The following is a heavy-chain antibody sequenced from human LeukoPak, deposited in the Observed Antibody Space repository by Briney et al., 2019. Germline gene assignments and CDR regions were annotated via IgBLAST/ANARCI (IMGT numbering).Heavy chain of an antibody. CDR2: IYSSGST. CDR1: GGSISRYY. J-gene: IGHJ4*02. Sequence: SETLSLTCTVSGGSISRYYWSWIRQPAGKGLEWIGRIYSSGSTSYNPSLKSRVTMSVDTSKNQFSLKLSSVTAADTAVYYCARDSWELANAGGYFDYWGQGTLVTVSS. V-gene: IGHV4-4*07. CDR3: ARDSWELANAGGYFDY. D-gene: IGHD1-26*01.